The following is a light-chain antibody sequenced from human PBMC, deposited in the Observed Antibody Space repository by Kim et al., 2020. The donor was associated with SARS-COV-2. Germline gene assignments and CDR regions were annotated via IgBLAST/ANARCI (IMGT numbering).Light chain of an antibody. V-gene: IGKV1-39*01. CDR3: QQSYSSLPYT. J-gene: IGKJ2*01. CDR2: DAS. Sequence: DIQMTQSPSSLSASVGDRVTITCRASQSISSYLNWYQQKPGKAPKLLIYDASSLQSGVPSRFSGSGSGTDFTLTISSLQPEDVATYYCQQSYSSLPYTCGQGTKLEI. CDR1: QSISSY.